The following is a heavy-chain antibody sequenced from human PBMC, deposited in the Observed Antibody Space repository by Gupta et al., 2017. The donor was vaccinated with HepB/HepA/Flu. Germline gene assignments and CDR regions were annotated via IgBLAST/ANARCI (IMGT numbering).Heavy chain of an antibody. J-gene: IGHJ6*03. CDR2: IIPILGTP. CDR3: ARESGRDIGLAPSGIHKRSDYYYYMDV. D-gene: IGHD2-2*02. CDR1: GGTFSHYA. Sequence: QVQLVQSGAEVKKPGSSVKVSCQASGGTFSHYAISWVRQAPGQGLEWVGGIIPILGTPDYARKFQGRVTITADEATSTAYMELSSLRFEDTAVYYCARESGRDIGLAPSGIHKRSDYYYYMDVWGKGTAVTVSS. V-gene: IGHV1-69*01.